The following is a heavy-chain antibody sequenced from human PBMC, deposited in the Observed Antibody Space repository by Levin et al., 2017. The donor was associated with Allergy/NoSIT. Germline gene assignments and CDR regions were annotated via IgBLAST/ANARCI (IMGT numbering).Heavy chain of an antibody. V-gene: IGHV4-34*01. CDR3: ARVNVQLGRRGRGYFDY. J-gene: IGHJ4*02. Sequence: SQTLSLTCAVYGGSFSGYYWSWIRQPPGKGLEWIGEINHSGSTNYNPSLKSRVTISVDTSKNQFSLKLSSVTAADTAVYYCARVNVQLGRRGRGYFDYWGQGTLVTVSS. CDR1: GGSFSGYY. CDR2: INHSGST. D-gene: IGHD7-27*01.